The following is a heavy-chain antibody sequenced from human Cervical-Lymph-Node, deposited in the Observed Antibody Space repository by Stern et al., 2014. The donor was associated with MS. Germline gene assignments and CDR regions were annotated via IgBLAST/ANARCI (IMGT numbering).Heavy chain of an antibody. Sequence: VQLVESGGGVVQPGRSLRLSCAASGFTFSSYGMHWVRQAPGKGLEWVAGLWYDGSNKSYAASVQGRFTLSRDNSKNTLYLQMNSLRAEDTAVYYCARTYSGSYYSYYYGMDVWGQGTTVTVSS. D-gene: IGHD1-26*01. V-gene: IGHV3-33*01. J-gene: IGHJ6*02. CDR1: GFTFSSYG. CDR3: ARTYSGSYYSYYYGMDV. CDR2: LWYDGSNK.